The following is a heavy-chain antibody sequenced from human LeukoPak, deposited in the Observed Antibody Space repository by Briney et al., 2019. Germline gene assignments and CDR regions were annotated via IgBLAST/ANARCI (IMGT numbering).Heavy chain of an antibody. J-gene: IGHJ5*02. CDR1: GGSISSYY. CDR3: ARQPTSYAPGIYGPWFDP. D-gene: IGHD3-10*01. CDR2: IHYSGNT. Sequence: SETLSLTCTVSGGSISSYYWSWIRQPPGKGLECIGYIHYSGNTNYNPSLRSRVTMSIETSKNQFSLKLNSVTAADTALYYCARQPTSYAPGIYGPWFDPWGQGILVTVSS. V-gene: IGHV4-59*08.